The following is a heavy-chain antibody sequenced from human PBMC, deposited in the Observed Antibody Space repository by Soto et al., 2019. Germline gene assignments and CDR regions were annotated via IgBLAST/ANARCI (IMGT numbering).Heavy chain of an antibody. D-gene: IGHD2-15*01. CDR3: ARDRGYDAHDYYYNAMDV. CDR2: IRGFSPYT. CDR1: GFTFRRYT. J-gene: IGHJ6*02. Sequence: GGSLRLSCVASGFTFRRYTMNWVRQAPGKXLEWVSAIRGFSPYTFYADSEKGRFTISRDNAKNSLYPQMNSLRAEDTAVYYCARDRGYDAHDYYYNAMDVWGQGTMVTVSS. V-gene: IGHV3-21*01.